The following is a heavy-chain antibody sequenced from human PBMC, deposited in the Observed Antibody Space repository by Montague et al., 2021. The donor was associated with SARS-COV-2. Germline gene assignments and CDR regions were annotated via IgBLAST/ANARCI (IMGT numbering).Heavy chain of an antibody. D-gene: IGHD3-10*01. Sequence: SETLSLTCSVSGGSIGSYYWSWLRQPPGKGLEWIGHIHYRGSNTYSKSFKSRVTISIDTPKSQFSLKLSSVTAADTAAYYCARSLDPSGTYYLPYWGQGTLVTVSS. CDR2: IHYRGSN. CDR3: ARSLDPSGTYYLPY. V-gene: IGHV4-59*01. J-gene: IGHJ4*02. CDR1: GGSIGSYY.